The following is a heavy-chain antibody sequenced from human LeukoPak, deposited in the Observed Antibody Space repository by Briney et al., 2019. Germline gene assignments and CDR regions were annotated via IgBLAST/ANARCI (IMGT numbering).Heavy chain of an antibody. J-gene: IGHJ4*02. CDR1: GGSISSDSYY. V-gene: IGHV4-61*01. CDR2: IYYSGST. Sequence: SETLSLTCTVSGGSISSDSYYWSWIRQPPGMGLEWIGYIYYSGSTNYNPSLKSRVTISVDTSKNQFSLKMNSVTAADTAVYYCARARKYYDSSGYYYKGSYYFDYWGQGTLVTVSS. D-gene: IGHD3-22*01. CDR3: ARARKYYDSSGYYYKGSYYFDY.